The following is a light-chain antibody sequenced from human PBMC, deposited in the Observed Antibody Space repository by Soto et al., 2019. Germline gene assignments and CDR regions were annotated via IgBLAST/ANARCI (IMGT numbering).Light chain of an antibody. CDR1: RSVSSSY. CDR3: QQYGSSLPWT. V-gene: IGKV3-20*01. CDR2: GAS. Sequence: EIVLRQSPGTLSLSPGERATLSCRASRSVSSSYLAWYQQKPGQAPRLLIYGASSRATGIPDRFSGSGSGTDFTLTISRLEPEDFAVYYCQQYGSSLPWTFGQGTKVDIK. J-gene: IGKJ1*01.